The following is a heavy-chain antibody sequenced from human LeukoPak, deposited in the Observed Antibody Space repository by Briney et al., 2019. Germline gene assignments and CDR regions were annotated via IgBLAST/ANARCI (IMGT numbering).Heavy chain of an antibody. CDR1: GFSFSSYG. Sequence: GGSPRLSCAGSGFSFSSYGMHWVRQAPGKGLEWMAFIRSDGSNKYYADSVKGRFTISRDNSKNTLYLQMNSLRAEDTAVYYCARILDSAWGELGYWGQGTLVTVSS. J-gene: IGHJ4*02. CDR2: IRSDGSNK. CDR3: ARILDSAWGELGY. D-gene: IGHD6-19*01. V-gene: IGHV3-30*02.